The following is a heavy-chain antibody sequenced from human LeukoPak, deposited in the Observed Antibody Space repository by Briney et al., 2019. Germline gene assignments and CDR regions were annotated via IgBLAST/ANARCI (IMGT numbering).Heavy chain of an antibody. D-gene: IGHD3-16*02. CDR3: ARESYDYVWGSYRFNWFDP. J-gene: IGHJ5*02. CDR1: GFTFSSYW. CDR2: INSDGSST. Sequence: SGGSLRLSCAASGFTFSSYWMHWVRQAPGKGLVWVSRINSDGSSTSYADSVKGRFTISRDNAKNTLYLQMNSLRAEDTAVYYCARESYDYVWGSYRFNWFDPWGQGTLVTVSS. V-gene: IGHV3-74*01.